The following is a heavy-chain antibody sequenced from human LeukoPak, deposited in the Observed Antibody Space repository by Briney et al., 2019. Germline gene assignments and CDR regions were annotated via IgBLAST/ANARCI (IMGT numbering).Heavy chain of an antibody. CDR3: ARGEYYYDSSGSLDY. V-gene: IGHV4-34*01. J-gene: IGHJ4*02. CDR2: IYHSGST. Sequence: SETLSLTCAVYGGSFSGYYWSWIRQPPGKGLEWIGYIYHSGSTYYNPSLKSRVTISVDRSKNQFSLKLSSVTAADTAVYYCARGEYYYDSSGSLDYWGQGTLVTVSS. CDR1: GGSFSGYY. D-gene: IGHD3-22*01.